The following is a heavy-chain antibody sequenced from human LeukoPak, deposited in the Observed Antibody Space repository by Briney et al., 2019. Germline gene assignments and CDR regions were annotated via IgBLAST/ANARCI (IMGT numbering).Heavy chain of an antibody. Sequence: ASVKVSCKASGYTFASYGISWVRQAPGQGLEWMGWISAYNGNTNYAQKLQGRVTMTTDTSTSTAYMELRSLRSDDTAVYYCASYDSSGLPFDYWGQGTLVTVSS. CDR1: GYTFASYG. V-gene: IGHV1-18*01. CDR3: ASYDSSGLPFDY. CDR2: ISAYNGNT. D-gene: IGHD3-22*01. J-gene: IGHJ4*02.